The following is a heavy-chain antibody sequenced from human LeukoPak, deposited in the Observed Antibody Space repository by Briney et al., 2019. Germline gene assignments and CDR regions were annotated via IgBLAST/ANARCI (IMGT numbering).Heavy chain of an antibody. D-gene: IGHD3-3*01. CDR3: ARLNYDFWSGYYRYYYYGMDV. J-gene: IGHJ6*02. V-gene: IGHV1-69*02. Sequence: SVKVSCKASGGTFSSYTISWVRQAPGQGLEWMGRIIPILGIANYAQKFQGRVTITADKSTSTAYMELSSLRSEDTAVYYCARLNYDFWSGYYRYYYYGMDVWGQGTTVTVSS. CDR2: IIPILGIA. CDR1: GGTFSSYT.